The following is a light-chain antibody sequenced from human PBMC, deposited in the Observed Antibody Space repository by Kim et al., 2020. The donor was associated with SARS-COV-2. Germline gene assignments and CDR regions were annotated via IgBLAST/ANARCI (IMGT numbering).Light chain of an antibody. V-gene: IGLV3-19*01. Sequence: SSELTQDPAVSVALGQTVRITCQGDSLRTYYASWYQQKPGQAPILVFYGRNNRPSGIPDRFSGSSSGNTASLTVTGAQVVDEADYYCNSRDNSGDHVVFGGGTQLTVL. CDR1: SLRTYY. CDR3: NSRDNSGDHVV. J-gene: IGLJ3*02. CDR2: GRN.